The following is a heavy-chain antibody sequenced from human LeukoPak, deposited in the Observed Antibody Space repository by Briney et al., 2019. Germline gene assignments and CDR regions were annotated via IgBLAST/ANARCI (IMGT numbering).Heavy chain of an antibody. J-gene: IGHJ4*02. CDR1: GYSFTSYW. CDR2: IYPGDSDT. V-gene: IGHV5-51*01. D-gene: IGHD3-22*01. CDR3: ARLAQNYYDSSGYLGY. Sequence: GESLKISCKGSGYSFTSYWIGWVRQLPGKGLEWMGIIYPGDSDTRYSPSFQGQVTIPADKSISTAYLQWSSLKASDTAMYYCARLAQNYYDSSGYLGYWGQGTLVTVSS.